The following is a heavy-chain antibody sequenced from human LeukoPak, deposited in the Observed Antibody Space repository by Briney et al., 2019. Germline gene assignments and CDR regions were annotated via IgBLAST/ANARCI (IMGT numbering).Heavy chain of an antibody. CDR2: INPNNGVT. D-gene: IGHD6-13*01. Sequence: ASVKVSCKASGYTFTGYYMHWVRQAPGQGLEWMGWINPNNGVTSYAQKFQGRVTMTRDTSIRTAYMELSSLRSDDTAVYYCARDKVAAAGLQADDYYYYYMDVWGKGPRSPSP. V-gene: IGHV1-2*02. CDR1: GYTFTGYY. J-gene: IGHJ6*03. CDR3: ARDKVAAAGLQADDYYYYYMDV.